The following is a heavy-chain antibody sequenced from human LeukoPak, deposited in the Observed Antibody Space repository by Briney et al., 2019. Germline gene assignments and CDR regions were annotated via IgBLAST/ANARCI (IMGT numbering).Heavy chain of an antibody. CDR1: GFTFSNAW. CDR2: IKTKGEGGTV. CDR3: MSDLDN. Sequence: GGSLRLSCATPGFTFSNAWMTWVRQAQGKGLEWVGRIKTKGEGGTVDYAAPVKGRFTISRGDSKNTLYLQMNSLKTEDTAIYYCMSDLDNWGQGTLVTVSS. J-gene: IGHJ4*02. V-gene: IGHV3-15*01.